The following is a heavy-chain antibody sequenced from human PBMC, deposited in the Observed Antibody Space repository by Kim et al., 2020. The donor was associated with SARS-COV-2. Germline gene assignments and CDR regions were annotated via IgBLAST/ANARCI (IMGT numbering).Heavy chain of an antibody. J-gene: IGHJ4*02. D-gene: IGHD3-9*01. Sequence: ASVKVSCKASGYTFTSYGISWVRQAPGQGLEWMGWISAYNGNTNYAQKLQGRVTMTTDTSTSTAYMELRSLRSDDTAVYYCATYDILTRAFYYWGQGTLVTVSS. CDR3: ATYDILTRAFYY. V-gene: IGHV1-18*01. CDR2: ISAYNGNT. CDR1: GYTFTSYG.